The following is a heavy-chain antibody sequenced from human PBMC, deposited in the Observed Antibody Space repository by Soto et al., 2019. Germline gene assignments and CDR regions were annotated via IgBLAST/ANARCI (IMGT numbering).Heavy chain of an antibody. CDR2: VSGYKGNT. CDR3: ARDGQLGY. CDR1: GYTLSNYG. V-gene: IGHV1-18*01. D-gene: IGHD6-6*01. J-gene: IGHJ4*02. Sequence: ASVKVSCKASGYTLSNYGFSWVRQAAGQGGEGVGWVSGYKGNTNYAEGLQGRVTMTTDTSTSTAYMELKSLRYDDTAVYYCARDGQLGYWGQGTPVTVSS.